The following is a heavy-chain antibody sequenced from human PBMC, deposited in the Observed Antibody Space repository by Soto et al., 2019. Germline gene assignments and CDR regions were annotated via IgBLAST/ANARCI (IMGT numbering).Heavy chain of an antibody. V-gene: IGHV1-69*13. CDR3: ARSLGAYCGGDCYWPLDY. CDR2: IIPIFGTA. J-gene: IGHJ4*02. Sequence: SVKVSCKASGGTFSSYAISWVRQAPGQGLEWMGGIIPIFGTANYAQKFQGRVTITADESTSTAYMELSSLRSEDTAVYYCARSLGAYCGGDCYWPLDYWGQGTPVTVSS. D-gene: IGHD2-21*02. CDR1: GGTFSSYA.